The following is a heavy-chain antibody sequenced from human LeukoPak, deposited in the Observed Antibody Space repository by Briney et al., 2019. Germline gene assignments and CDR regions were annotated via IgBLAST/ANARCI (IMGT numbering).Heavy chain of an antibody. V-gene: IGHV4-59*01. J-gene: IGHJ3*02. CDR2: LYYSGST. Sequence: PSETLSLTCTVSGGSISSYYWSWIRQPPGKGLEWIGYLYYSGSTNYNPSLKSRVTISVDTSKNQFSLKLSSVTAADTAVYYCARVKGSYYDKRGAFDIWGQGTMVTVSS. CDR1: GGSISSYY. D-gene: IGHD3-22*01. CDR3: ARVKGSYYDKRGAFDI.